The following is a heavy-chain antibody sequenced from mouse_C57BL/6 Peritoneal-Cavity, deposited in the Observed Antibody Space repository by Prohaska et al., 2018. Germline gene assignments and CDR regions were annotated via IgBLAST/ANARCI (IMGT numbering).Heavy chain of an antibody. V-gene: IGHV1-66*01. CDR2: IYPGSGNT. CDR1: GYSFTSYY. Sequence: QVQLQQSGPELVKPGASVKISCKASGYSFTSYYIHWVKQRPGQGLEWIGWIYPGSGNTKYNEKFKGKATLTAVSSSSTAYIQLSSLTSEFSAVYYCARGLGHYAMDYWGQGASVTVSS. J-gene: IGHJ4*01. D-gene: IGHD4-1*01. CDR3: ARGLGHYAMDY.